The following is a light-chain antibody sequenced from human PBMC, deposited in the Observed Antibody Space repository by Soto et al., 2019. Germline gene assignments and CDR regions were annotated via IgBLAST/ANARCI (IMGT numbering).Light chain of an antibody. CDR1: QSVSSSY. Sequence: EFVLTQSPGTLSLSPGERATLSCRASQSVSSSYLAWYQQKPGQAPRLLIYGASSRATGIPDRFSGSGSGTDFALTISRLEPEDFAMYYCQQFHNSPRTFGQGTKVEIK. J-gene: IGKJ1*01. CDR2: GAS. CDR3: QQFHNSPRT. V-gene: IGKV3-20*01.